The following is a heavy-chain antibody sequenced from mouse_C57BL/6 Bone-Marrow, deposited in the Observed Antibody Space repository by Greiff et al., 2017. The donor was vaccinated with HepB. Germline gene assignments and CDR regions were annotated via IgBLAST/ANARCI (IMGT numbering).Heavy chain of an antibody. V-gene: IGHV2-5*01. J-gene: IGHJ3*01. CDR3: AKNYYGSGAWFAY. CDR1: GFSLTSYG. CDR2: IWRGGST. Sequence: VQRVESGPGLVQPSQSLSITCTVSGFSLTSYGVHWVRQSPGKGLEWLGVIWRGGSTDYNAAFMSRLSITKDNSKSQVFFKMNSLQADDTAIYYCAKNYYGSGAWFAYWGQGTLVTVSA. D-gene: IGHD1-1*01.